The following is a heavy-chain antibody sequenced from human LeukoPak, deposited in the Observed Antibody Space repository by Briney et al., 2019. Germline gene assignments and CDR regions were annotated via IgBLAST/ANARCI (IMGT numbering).Heavy chain of an antibody. CDR1: GGSISSSSYY. V-gene: IGHV4-39*01. CDR2: IYYSGST. J-gene: IGHJ4*02. D-gene: IGHD6-19*01. CDR3: ARRPAVAGTTFDY. Sequence: KPSETLSLTCTVSGGSISSSSYYWGWIRQPPGKGLEWIGSIYYSGSTYYNPSLKSRVTISVDTSKNQFSLKLSSVTAADTAVYYCARRPAVAGTTFDYWGQGTLVTVSS.